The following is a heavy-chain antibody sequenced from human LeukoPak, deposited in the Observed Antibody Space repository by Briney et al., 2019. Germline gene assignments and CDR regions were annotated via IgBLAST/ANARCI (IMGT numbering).Heavy chain of an antibody. CDR3: ARAKRNGFDI. Sequence: GGSLRLSCAASGFTFSGYSMNWVRQAPGKGLEWVSYISSRGTTIYYADSVKGRFTISRDNAKNSLYLQMNSLRAEDTAVYYCARAKRNGFDIWGQGTMVTVSS. V-gene: IGHV3-48*01. J-gene: IGHJ3*02. CDR2: ISSRGTTI. CDR1: GFTFSGYS.